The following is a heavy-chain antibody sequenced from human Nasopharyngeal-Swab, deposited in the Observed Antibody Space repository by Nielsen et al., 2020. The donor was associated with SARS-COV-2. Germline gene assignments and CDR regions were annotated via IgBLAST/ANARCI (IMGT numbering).Heavy chain of an antibody. D-gene: IGHD2-15*01. CDR3: ARGGYCSGGSCYSLQYFDY. V-gene: IGHV3-64*02. Sequence: GESLKISCAAPGFTFSSYAMHWVRQAPGKGLEYVSAISSNGGSTYYADSVKGRFTISRDNSKNTLYLQMGSLRAEDMAVYYCARGGYCSGGSCYSLQYFDYWGQGTLVTVSS. CDR2: ISSNGGST. J-gene: IGHJ4*02. CDR1: GFTFSSYA.